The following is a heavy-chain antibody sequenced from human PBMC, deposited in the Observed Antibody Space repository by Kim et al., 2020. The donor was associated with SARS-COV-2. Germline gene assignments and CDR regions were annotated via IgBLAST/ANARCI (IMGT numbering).Heavy chain of an antibody. CDR3: ARGPRGSSSYFYYYYGMDV. Sequence: SRVTISVDTSKNQFSLKLSSVTAADTAVYYCARGPRGSSSYFYYYYGMDVWGQGTTVTVSS. J-gene: IGHJ6*02. V-gene: IGHV4-34*01. D-gene: IGHD6-13*01.